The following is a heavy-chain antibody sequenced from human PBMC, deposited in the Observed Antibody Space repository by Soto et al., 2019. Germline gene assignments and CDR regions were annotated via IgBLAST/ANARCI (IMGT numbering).Heavy chain of an antibody. V-gene: IGHV1-69*13. J-gene: IGHJ1*01. Sequence: GASVKVSCKASGGSFSNFGISWVRQAPGQGLEWMGGIVPVFGRPNYAQRFRGRLTITADESTSTGYMELISLRSDDTAVYYCASSGSYSAEYFQHWGQGTLVTVSS. D-gene: IGHD1-26*01. CDR2: IVPVFGRP. CDR3: ASSGSYSAEYFQH. CDR1: GGSFSNFG.